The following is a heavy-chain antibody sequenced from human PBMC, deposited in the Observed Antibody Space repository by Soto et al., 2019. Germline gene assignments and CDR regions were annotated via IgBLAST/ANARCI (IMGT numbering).Heavy chain of an antibody. CDR2: ISGSGDNT. Sequence: GGSLRLSCAASGFTFSSYAMSWVRQAPGKGLEWVSVISGSGDNTYYADSVKGRCTISRDNSKNTLYLQMNSLRAEDTAVYYCAKDYEYSRVAAAGYMDVWGIGTTVTVSS. J-gene: IGHJ6*03. D-gene: IGHD6-13*01. CDR1: GFTFSSYA. CDR3: AKDYEYSRVAAAGYMDV. V-gene: IGHV3-23*01.